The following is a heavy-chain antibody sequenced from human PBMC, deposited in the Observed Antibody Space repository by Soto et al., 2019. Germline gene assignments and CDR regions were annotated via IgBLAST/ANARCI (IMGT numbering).Heavy chain of an antibody. J-gene: IGHJ3*01. V-gene: IGHV3-64D*06. D-gene: IGHD3-10*01. CDR1: GFTFSIYA. CDR3: VRDPPGASFDL. CDR2: ISTNGGST. Sequence: PGGSLRLSCSASGFTFSIYAMHWVRQAPGKGLEYVSSISTNGGSTHYADSVKGRFTISRDNSKNTQYLQMSSLRADDTAVYYCVRDPPGASFDLWGQGTMVTVSS.